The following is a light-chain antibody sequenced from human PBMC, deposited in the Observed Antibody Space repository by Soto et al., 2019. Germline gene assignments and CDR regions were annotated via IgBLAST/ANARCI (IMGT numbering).Light chain of an antibody. CDR3: HQRQSWPRT. CDR1: QSVSRN. J-gene: IGKJ1*01. Sequence: ILMTQSPATLSVSPGERATLSCGASQSVSRNLAWYQQKPGQAPRLLIYGASNRAAGVPARFSGSGSGTDCTLTISDVEPEDFEVYYCHQRQSWPRTFGQGTKVDIK. V-gene: IGKV3D-15*01. CDR2: GAS.